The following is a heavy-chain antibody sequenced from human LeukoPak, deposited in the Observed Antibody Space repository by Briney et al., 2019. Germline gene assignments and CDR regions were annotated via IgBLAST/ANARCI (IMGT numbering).Heavy chain of an antibody. J-gene: IGHJ4*02. CDR1: GFTFSDYY. CDR3: TRFLVRSLIDY. CDR2: ISSSGSTI. V-gene: IGHV3-11*04. D-gene: IGHD6-6*01. Sequence: GGSLRLSCAASGFTFSDYYMSWIRQAPGKGLEWVSYISSSGSTIYYADSVKGRFTISRDNAKNSLYLQMNSLRAEDTAVYYCTRFLVRSLIDYWGQGTLVTVSS.